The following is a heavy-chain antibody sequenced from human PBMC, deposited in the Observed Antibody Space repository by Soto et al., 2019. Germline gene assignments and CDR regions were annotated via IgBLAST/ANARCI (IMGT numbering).Heavy chain of an antibody. D-gene: IGHD4-17*01. CDR3: ASGMTTVTDGNDY. CDR1: GFTVSSNY. CDR2: IYIPGTT. J-gene: IGHJ4*02. V-gene: IGHV3-66*01. Sequence: EVQLVESGGGLVQPGGSLRLSCAASGFTVSSNYVSWVRQAPGKGLEWVSIIYIPGTTSYTDSVKGRFIVSRDTSKNTVYLRRDNLRAGDTAVYYCASGMTTVTDGNDYWGQGTLVIVSS.